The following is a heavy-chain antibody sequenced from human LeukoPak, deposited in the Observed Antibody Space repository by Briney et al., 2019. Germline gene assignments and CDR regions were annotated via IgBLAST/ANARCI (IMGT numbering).Heavy chain of an antibody. D-gene: IGHD4-17*01. CDR3: ASSPVGLADFGFDS. CDR2: IFNTGST. Sequence: SETLSLTCSVSYGSMNNYYWNWIRQPPGKGLEWVGRIFNTGSTKYNPSLGSRVTISVDTSKNQFSLQLGSVTAADTAVYYCASSPVGLADFGFDSWGQGTLVTVSS. J-gene: IGHJ4*02. CDR1: YGSMNNYY. V-gene: IGHV4-59*03.